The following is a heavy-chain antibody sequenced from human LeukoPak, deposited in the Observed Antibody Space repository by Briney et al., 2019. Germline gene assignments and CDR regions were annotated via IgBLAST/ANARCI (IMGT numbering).Heavy chain of an antibody. D-gene: IGHD6-6*01. CDR3: ARAQYSTYYYYYMDV. V-gene: IGHV1-8*01. CDR2: MNPNSGNT. Sequence: ASVKVSCKASGYTFTSYDINWVRQATGQGLEWMGWMNPNSGNTGYAQKFQGRATMTRNTSISTAYMELSSLRSEDTAVYYCARAQYSTYYYYYMDVWGKGTTVTVSS. CDR1: GYTFTSYD. J-gene: IGHJ6*03.